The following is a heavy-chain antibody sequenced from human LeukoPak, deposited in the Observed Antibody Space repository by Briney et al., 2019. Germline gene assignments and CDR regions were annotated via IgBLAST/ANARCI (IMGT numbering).Heavy chain of an antibody. CDR1: GFTFSSYG. V-gene: IGHV3-30*02. CDR3: AKDIPGYSSSRRTYFDY. J-gene: IGHJ4*02. Sequence: GGSLRLSCAASGFTFSSYGMHWVRQAPGKGLEWVAFIRYDGSNKYYADSVKGRFTISRDNSKNTLYLQMNSLRAEDTAVYYCAKDIPGYSSSRRTYFDYWGQGTLVTVSS. D-gene: IGHD6-13*01. CDR2: IRYDGSNK.